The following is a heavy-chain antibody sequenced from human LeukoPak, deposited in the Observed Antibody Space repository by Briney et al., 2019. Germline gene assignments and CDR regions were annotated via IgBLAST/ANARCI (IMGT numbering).Heavy chain of an antibody. CDR3: ARVQDSGSYFYFDY. J-gene: IGHJ4*02. V-gene: IGHV3-21*01. CDR2: ISRYSDSR. Sequence: GGSLRLSCAASGNTFSTYSMNWVRQAPGKGLEWVSSISRYSDSRYYADSVKGRFTISRDNAKNSLYLQMNSLRDEDTAVYYCARVQDSGSYFYFDYWGQGTLVTVSS. CDR1: GNTFSTYS. D-gene: IGHD1-26*01.